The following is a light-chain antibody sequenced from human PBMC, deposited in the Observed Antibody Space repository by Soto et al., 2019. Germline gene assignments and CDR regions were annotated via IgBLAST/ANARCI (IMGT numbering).Light chain of an antibody. CDR2: DVS. J-gene: IGLJ1*01. CDR3: CSYAGPYAPYV. CDR1: NSDVGGYNF. V-gene: IGLV2-11*01. Sequence: QSALTQPRSVSGSPGQSVTISCTGTNSDVGGYNFVSWYQQHPGQVPRLMIFDVSKRPSGVPDRLSGSKSGNTASLTISGLQAEDEADYYCCSYAGPYAPYVFGTGTKVTVL.